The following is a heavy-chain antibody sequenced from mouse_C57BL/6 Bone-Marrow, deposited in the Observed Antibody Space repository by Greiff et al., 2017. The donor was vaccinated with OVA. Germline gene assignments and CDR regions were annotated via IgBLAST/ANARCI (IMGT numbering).Heavy chain of an antibody. V-gene: IGHV1-61*01. CDR1: GYTFTSYW. CDR3: ARDTTVVDYYAMDY. D-gene: IGHD1-1*01. CDR2: IYPSDSET. Sequence: QVQLQQPGAELVRPGSSVKLSCKASGYTFTSYWMAWVKQRPGQGLEWIGNIYPSDSETHYNQKFKDKATLTVDKSSSTAYMQLSSLTSEDSAVYYCARDTTVVDYYAMDYWGQGTSVTVSS. J-gene: IGHJ4*01.